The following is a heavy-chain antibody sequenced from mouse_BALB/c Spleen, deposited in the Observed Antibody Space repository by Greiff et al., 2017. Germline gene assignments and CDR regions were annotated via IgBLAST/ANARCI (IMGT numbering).Heavy chain of an antibody. D-gene: IGHD1-2*01. J-gene: IGHJ4*01. V-gene: IGHV1-7*01. CDR3: ARIDTTASGAMDY. CDR2: INPSTGYT. CDR1: GYTFTSYW. Sequence: QVQLKESGAELAKPGASVKMSCKASGYTFTSYWMHWVKQRPGQGLEWIGYINPSTGYTEYNQKFKDKATLTADKSSSTAYMQLSSLTSEDSAVYYCARIDTTASGAMDYWGQGTSVTVSS.